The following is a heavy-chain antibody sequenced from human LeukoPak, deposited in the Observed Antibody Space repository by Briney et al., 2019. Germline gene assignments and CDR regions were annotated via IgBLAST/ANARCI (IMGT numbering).Heavy chain of an antibody. V-gene: IGHV5-51*01. CDR3: ARRAEDNSGWYY. CDR2: TYPSDSDT. Sequence: GESLKISCKGSGYTFTSYWIGWVRQMPGKGLEWMGITYPSDSDTRYSPSFQGQVTISADKSISTAYLQWNSLKASDTAMYYCARRAEDNSGWYYWGQGTLVTVSS. D-gene: IGHD6-19*01. J-gene: IGHJ4*02. CDR1: GYTFTSYW.